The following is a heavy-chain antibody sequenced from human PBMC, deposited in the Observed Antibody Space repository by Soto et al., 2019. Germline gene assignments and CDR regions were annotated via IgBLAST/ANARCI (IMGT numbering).Heavy chain of an antibody. CDR2: IIPIFGTA. CDR1: GGTFSSYA. J-gene: IGHJ4*02. D-gene: IGHD3-16*02. V-gene: IGHV1-69*01. CDR3: ARALLYYDYVWGSYRYGAFDY. Sequence: QVQLVQSGAEVKKPGSSVKVSCKASGGTFSSYAISWVRQAPGQGLEWMGGIIPIFGTANYAQKFQGRVTIPAYETTSTASLVLSSLRSEDTAVYYCARALLYYDYVWGSYRYGAFDYWVQGPLVTVSS.